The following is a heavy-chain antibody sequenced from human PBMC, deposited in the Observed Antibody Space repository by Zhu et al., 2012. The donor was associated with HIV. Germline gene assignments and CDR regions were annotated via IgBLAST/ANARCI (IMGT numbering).Heavy chain of an antibody. CDR1: GYSISSGYY. J-gene: IGHJ4*02. CDR3: ARWAPLIAVAGMFDY. V-gene: IGHV4-38-2*01. D-gene: IGHD6-19*01. CDR2: IYHSGST. Sequence: QVQLQESGPGLVKPSETLSLTCAVSGYSISSGYYWGWIRQPPGKGLEWIGSIYHSGSTYYNPSLKSRVTISVDTSKNQFSLKLSSVTAADTAVYYCARWAPLIAVAGMFDYWGQGTLSPSPQ.